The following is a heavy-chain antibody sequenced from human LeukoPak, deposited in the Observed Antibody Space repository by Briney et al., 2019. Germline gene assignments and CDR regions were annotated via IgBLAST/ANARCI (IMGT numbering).Heavy chain of an antibody. J-gene: IGHJ4*02. CDR3: ARRTFGGVIKY. V-gene: IGHV4-4*02. Sequence: SETLSLTCAVSGGSIISTNWWSWVRQPPGKGLEWIGEINHSGSTNYNPSLKSRVTISVDTSKNQFSLKLSSVTAADTAVYYCARRTFGGVIKYWGQGTLVTVSS. CDR1: GGSIISTNW. D-gene: IGHD3-16*01. CDR2: INHSGST.